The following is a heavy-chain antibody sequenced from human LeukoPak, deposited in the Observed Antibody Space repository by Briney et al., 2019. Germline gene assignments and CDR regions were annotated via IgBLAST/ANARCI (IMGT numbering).Heavy chain of an antibody. V-gene: IGHV5-51*01. J-gene: IGHJ5*02. CDR1: GYSFTSYW. CDR2: IYPGDSDT. CDR3: ARCMTPYYDLWSGYCDWFDP. D-gene: IGHD3-3*01. Sequence: GESLKISCKGPGYSFTSYWIGWVRQMPGKGLEWMGIIYPGDSDTRYSPSFQGQVTISADKSISTAYLQWSSLKASDTAMYYCARCMTPYYDLWSGYCDWFDPWGQGTLVTVSS.